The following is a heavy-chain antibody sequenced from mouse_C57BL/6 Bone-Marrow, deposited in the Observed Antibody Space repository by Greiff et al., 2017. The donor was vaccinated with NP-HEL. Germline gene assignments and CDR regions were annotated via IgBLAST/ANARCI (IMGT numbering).Heavy chain of an antibody. D-gene: IGHD2-3*01. V-gene: IGHV1-5*01. CDR3: TRGDGYFHYFDY. J-gene: IGHJ2*01. CDR2: IYPGNSDT. Sequence: EVQLQQSGTVLARPGASVKMSCKTSGYTFTSYWMHWVKQRPGQGLEWIGAIYPGNSDTSYNQKFKGKAKLTAVTSASTAYMELSSLTNEDSAVYYCTRGDGYFHYFDYWGQGTTLTVSS. CDR1: GYTFTSYW.